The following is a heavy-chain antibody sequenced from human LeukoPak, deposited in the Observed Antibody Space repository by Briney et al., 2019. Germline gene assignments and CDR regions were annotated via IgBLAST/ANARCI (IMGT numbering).Heavy chain of an antibody. CDR1: GGSVSSNSAA. D-gene: IGHD6-19*01. CDR3: ARATGQEEWLSWGIFDY. Sequence: SQTLSLTCAISGGSVSSNSAAWNWIRQSPSRGLEWLGRTYYRSKWYNDYAVSVKTRLSISPDTSKHQFSLQLNSVTPEDTAVYYCARATGQEEWLSWGIFDYWGQGTLVSVSS. V-gene: IGHV6-1*01. CDR2: TYYRSKWYN. J-gene: IGHJ4*02.